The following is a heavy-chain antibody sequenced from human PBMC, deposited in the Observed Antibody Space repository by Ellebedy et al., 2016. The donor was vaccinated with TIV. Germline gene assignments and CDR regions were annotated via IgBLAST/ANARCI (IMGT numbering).Heavy chain of an antibody. V-gene: IGHV3-48*01. Sequence: GESLKISCAAPGFTFSSYSMNWVRQAPGKGLEWVSYISSSSSTIYYADSVKGRFTVSRDNAKNSLSLQINSLRAEDTAVYYCARAPSYLGDIVVVPAANLRAYYYGMDVWGQGTTVTVSS. CDR3: ARAPSYLGDIVVVPAANLRAYYYGMDV. J-gene: IGHJ6*02. CDR1: GFTFSSYS. D-gene: IGHD2-2*01. CDR2: ISSSSSTI.